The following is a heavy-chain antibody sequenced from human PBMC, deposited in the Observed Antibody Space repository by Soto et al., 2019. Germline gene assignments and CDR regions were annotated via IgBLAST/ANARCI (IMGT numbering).Heavy chain of an antibody. CDR1: GFTFSSYA. J-gene: IGHJ4*02. V-gene: IGHV3-30-3*01. CDR2: ISYDGSNK. D-gene: IGHD3-10*01. Sequence: GGSLRLSCAASGFTFSSYAMHWVRQAPGKGLEWVAVISYDGSNKYYADSVKGRFTISRDNSKNTLYLQMNSLRAEDTAVYYCARISSGVGESGDYWGQGTLVTVSS. CDR3: ARISSGVGESGDY.